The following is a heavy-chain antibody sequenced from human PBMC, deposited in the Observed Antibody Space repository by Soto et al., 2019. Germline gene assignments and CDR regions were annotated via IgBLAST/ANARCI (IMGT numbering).Heavy chain of an antibody. D-gene: IGHD1-1*01. CDR2: MNPNSGNT. Sequence: ASVKVSCKASGYTFTSYDINWVRQATGQGLEWMGWMNPNSGNTGYAQKFQGRVTITRDTSASTAYMELSSLRSEGTAVYYCARNHDKYNWFDPWGQGTLVTVSS. J-gene: IGHJ5*02. CDR3: ARNHDKYNWFDP. CDR1: GYTFTSYD. V-gene: IGHV1-8*01.